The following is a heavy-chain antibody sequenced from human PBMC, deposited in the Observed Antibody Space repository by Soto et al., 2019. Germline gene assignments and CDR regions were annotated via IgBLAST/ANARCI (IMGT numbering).Heavy chain of an antibody. V-gene: IGHV4-39*01. D-gene: IGHD4-17*01. Sequence: SETLSLTCTVSGGSISSSSYYWGWIRQPPGKGLEWIGSIYYSGSTYYNPSLKSRVTISVDTSKNQFSLKLSSVTAADTAVYYCARTPGVLDYVYYYYMDVWGKGTTVTVSS. CDR3: ARTPGVLDYVYYYYMDV. CDR2: IYYSGST. CDR1: GGSISSSSYY. J-gene: IGHJ6*03.